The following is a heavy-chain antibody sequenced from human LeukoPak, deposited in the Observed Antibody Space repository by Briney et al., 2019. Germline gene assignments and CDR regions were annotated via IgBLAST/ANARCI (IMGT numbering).Heavy chain of an antibody. CDR3: ARDRHHSGSYGDYYYMDV. CDR2: IYTSGST. CDR1: GGSISSYY. V-gene: IGHV4-4*07. J-gene: IGHJ6*03. D-gene: IGHD5-18*01. Sequence: PSETLSLTCTVSGGSISSYYWSWIRQPAGKGLEWIGRIYTSGSTNYNPSLKSRVTMSVDTSKNQFSLKLSSVTAADTAVYYCARDRHHSGSYGDYYYMDVWGKGTTVTVSS.